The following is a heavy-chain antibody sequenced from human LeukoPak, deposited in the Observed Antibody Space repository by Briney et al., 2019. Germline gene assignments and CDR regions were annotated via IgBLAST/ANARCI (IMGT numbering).Heavy chain of an antibody. D-gene: IGHD1-26*01. CDR2: IYYSGIT. V-gene: IGHV4-59*01. Sequence: KPSETLSLTCTVSGDSISSYYWSWIRQPPGKGLEWIGSIYYSGITSYNPSLKSRVIISVQTSKNQFSLRLSLVTAADTAVYYCARDQSGSYIFDYWGQGTLVTVSS. CDR3: ARDQSGSYIFDY. CDR1: GDSISSYY. J-gene: IGHJ4*02.